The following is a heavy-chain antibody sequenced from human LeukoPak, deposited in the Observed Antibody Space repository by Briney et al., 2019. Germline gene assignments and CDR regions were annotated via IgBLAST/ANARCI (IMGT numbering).Heavy chain of an antibody. V-gene: IGHV3-23*01. CDR3: VRDPSWPPRPYFDY. Sequence: PGGSLRLSCAASGFNFGSHSMSWVRQAAGEGPEWVSGISDRGISTYYADSVKGRFSISRDNSRNTFFLEMNSLRAEDTAIYFCVRDPSWPPRPYFDYWGQGVLVIVSS. CDR1: GFNFGSHS. D-gene: IGHD2-15*01. J-gene: IGHJ4*02. CDR2: ISDRGIST.